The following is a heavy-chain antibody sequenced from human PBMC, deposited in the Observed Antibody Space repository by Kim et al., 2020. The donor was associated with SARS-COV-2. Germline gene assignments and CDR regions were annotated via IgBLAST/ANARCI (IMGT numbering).Heavy chain of an antibody. D-gene: IGHD2-15*01. V-gene: IGHV3-33*08. CDR2: IWYDGSNK. CDR3: ARDLLSRLGVVSYGMDV. Sequence: GGSLRLSCAASGFTFSSYGMHWVRQAPGKGLEWVAVIWYDGSNKYYADSVKGRFTISRDNSKNTLYLQMNSLRAEDTAVYYCARDLLSRLGVVSYGMDVWGQGTTVTVSS. J-gene: IGHJ6*02. CDR1: GFTFSSYG.